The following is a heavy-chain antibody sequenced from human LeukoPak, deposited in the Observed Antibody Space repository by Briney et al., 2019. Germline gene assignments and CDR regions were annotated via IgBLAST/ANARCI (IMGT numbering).Heavy chain of an antibody. J-gene: IGHJ4*02. CDR2: IRGSGGMT. CDR1: GFTFSSFA. Sequence: PGGSLRLSCAASGFTFSSFAMSWVRQAPGRGLEWVSAIRGSGGMTYYPDSVRGRFAISRDNSKNTLYLQMSSLRAEDTAVYYCAKDLYEDNSSSFDNWGQGTLVTVSS. V-gene: IGHV3-23*01. CDR3: AKDLYEDNSSSFDN. D-gene: IGHD6-6*01.